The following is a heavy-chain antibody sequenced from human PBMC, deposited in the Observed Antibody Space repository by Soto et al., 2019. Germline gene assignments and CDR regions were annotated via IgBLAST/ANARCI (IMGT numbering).Heavy chain of an antibody. CDR2: IIPIFHRT. CDR1: GGSFSSYT. D-gene: IGHD2-15*01. V-gene: IGHV1-69*01. Sequence: QVQLTQSGAEVKRPGSSVKVSCKASGGSFSSYTISWVRQAPGQGLEWMGGIIPIFHRTNYAQNFEDRLTITADESMTTAYMELSSLTYDDTALYFCASRRSFYYDLDVWGQGTPVTVSS. CDR3: ASRRSFYYDLDV. J-gene: IGHJ6*02.